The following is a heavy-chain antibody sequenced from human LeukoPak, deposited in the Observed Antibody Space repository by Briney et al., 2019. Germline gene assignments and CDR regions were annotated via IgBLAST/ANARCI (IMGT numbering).Heavy chain of an antibody. Sequence: GGSLRLSCAASGFTFSSYAMSWVRQSPGTGLEWVSTISGSGATTHYAGSVTGRFTISRDNSKNTLYLQMNSLRAEDTAVYYCAKRVGYSNSWYYFEYWGQGTLVTVSS. J-gene: IGHJ4*02. CDR3: AKRVGYSNSWYYFEY. V-gene: IGHV3-23*01. D-gene: IGHD6-13*01. CDR2: ISGSGATT. CDR1: GFTFSSYA.